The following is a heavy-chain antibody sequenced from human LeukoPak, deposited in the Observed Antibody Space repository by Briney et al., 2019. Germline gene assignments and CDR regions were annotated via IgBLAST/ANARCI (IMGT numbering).Heavy chain of an antibody. V-gene: IGHV4-59*01. J-gene: IGHJ4*02. CDR1: GGSISNYY. CDR2: IYYTGST. D-gene: IGHD3-22*01. CDR3: ARFSEYYHSSVHYLDY. Sequence: PSETLSLTCTVSGGSISNYYWSWIRQPPGKGLESLGYIYYTGSTNYNPSLKSRVTMSVDTSRNQFFLRLSSVTAADTAVYYCARFSEYYHSSVHYLDYWGQGTLVSVSS.